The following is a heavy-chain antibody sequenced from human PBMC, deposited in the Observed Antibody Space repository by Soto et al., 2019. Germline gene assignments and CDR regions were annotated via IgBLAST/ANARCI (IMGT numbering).Heavy chain of an antibody. CDR2: ISWNSGII. J-gene: IGHJ3*02. V-gene: IGHV3-9*01. Sequence: GGSLRLSCAASGFTFDDYAMHWVRQAPGKGLEWVSGISWNSGIIGYADSVKGRFTISRDNAKNSLYLQMNSLRAEDTALYYCAKARTGPDAFDIWGQGTMVTVSS. CDR1: GFTFDDYA. CDR3: AKARTGPDAFDI.